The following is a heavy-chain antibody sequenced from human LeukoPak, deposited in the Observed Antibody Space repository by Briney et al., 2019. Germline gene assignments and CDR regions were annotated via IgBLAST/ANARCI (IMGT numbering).Heavy chain of an antibody. CDR3: AGSFGDVKMF. D-gene: IGHD3-10*01. CDR2: IKPNGNEK. Sequence: LPGGSLRLSCAASGFTFSYWMSWVRQAPGKGPEWVAHIKPNGNEKYYVDSVKGRFIISRDDARNSLSLQMNSLRAEDTAVYYCAGSFGDVKMFWGQGTLVTVSS. V-gene: IGHV3-7*01. CDR1: GFTFSYW. J-gene: IGHJ4*01.